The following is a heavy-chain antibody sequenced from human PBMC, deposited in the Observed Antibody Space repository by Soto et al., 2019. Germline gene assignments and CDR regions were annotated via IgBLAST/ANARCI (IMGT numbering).Heavy chain of an antibody. CDR2: ISYDGSNK. CDR3: AKDKYSGYEFFDY. V-gene: IGHV3-30*18. J-gene: IGHJ4*02. D-gene: IGHD5-12*01. CDR1: GFTFNTYG. Sequence: GGSLRLSCAASGFTFNTYGMHWVRQAPDKGLEWVAVISYDGSNKYYADSVKGRFTISRDNSKNTLYLQMDSLRAEDTAVYYCAKDKYSGYEFFDYWGQGTLVTVSS.